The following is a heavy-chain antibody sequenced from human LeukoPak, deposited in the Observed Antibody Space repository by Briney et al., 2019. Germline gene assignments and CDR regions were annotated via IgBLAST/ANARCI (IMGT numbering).Heavy chain of an antibody. CDR2: ISGSGDST. CDR3: ARDQVDCSSSSCYERGFDY. Sequence: PGGSLRLSCAASGFTFNSYGMSWVRQAPAKGLEWVSAISGSGDSTYYADSVKGRFTISRDNSKNTLYLQMNSLRAEDTAVYYCARDQVDCSSSSCYERGFDYWGQGTLVTVSS. D-gene: IGHD2-2*01. CDR1: GFTFNSYG. V-gene: IGHV3-23*01. J-gene: IGHJ4*02.